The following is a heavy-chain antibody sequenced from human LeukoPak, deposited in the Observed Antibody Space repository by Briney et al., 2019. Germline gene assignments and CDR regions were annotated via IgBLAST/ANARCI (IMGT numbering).Heavy chain of an antibody. Sequence: PGGSLRLSCAASGFTFSNAWMSWVRQAPGKGLEWVGRIKSKTDGGTTGYAAPVKGRFTISRDDSKNTLYLQMNSLKTEDTAVYYCTTIGGLYDSSGYYRTPFDYWGQGTLVTVSS. D-gene: IGHD3-22*01. CDR3: TTIGGLYDSSGYYRTPFDY. CDR2: IKSKTDGGTT. CDR1: GFTFSNAW. J-gene: IGHJ4*02. V-gene: IGHV3-15*01.